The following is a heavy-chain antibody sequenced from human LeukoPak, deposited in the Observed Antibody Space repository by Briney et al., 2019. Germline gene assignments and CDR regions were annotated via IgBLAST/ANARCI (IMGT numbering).Heavy chain of an antibody. D-gene: IGHD6-19*01. J-gene: IGHJ5*02. Sequence: TGGSLRLSCAASGFTFSSYSMNWVRQAPGKGLEWVSSISSSSSYVYYADSVKGRFTISRDNAKNSLYLQMNSLRAEDTAVYYCARGLAVAGNWFDPWGQGTLVTVSS. CDR3: ARGLAVAGNWFDP. CDR2: ISSSSSYV. CDR1: GFTFSSYS. V-gene: IGHV3-21*01.